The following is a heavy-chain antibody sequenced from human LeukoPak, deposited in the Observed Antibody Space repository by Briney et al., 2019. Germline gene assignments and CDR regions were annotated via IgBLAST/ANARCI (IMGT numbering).Heavy chain of an antibody. D-gene: IGHD6-19*01. V-gene: IGHV1-8*01. CDR2: MNPNSGNT. CDR3: ARGGSSGWSYYCYGMDV. Sequence: ASVKVSCKASGYTFTSYDINWVRQATGQGLEWMGWMNPNSGNTGYAQKFQGRVTMTRNTSISTDYMELSSLRSEDTSVYNCARGGSSGWSYYCYGMDVWGQGTTVTVSS. J-gene: IGHJ6*02. CDR1: GYTFTSYD.